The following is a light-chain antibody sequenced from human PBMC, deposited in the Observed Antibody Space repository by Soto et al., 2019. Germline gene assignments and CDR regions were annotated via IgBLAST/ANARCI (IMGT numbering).Light chain of an antibody. Sequence: EIVLTQSPATLSLSPEERATLSCRASQSVSSYLAWYQQKPGQAPRLLIYDASNRATGIPARFSGSGSGTDFTLTISSLEPEDFAVYYCQQRSNWLITVGQGTRLEIK. CDR3: QQRSNWLIT. V-gene: IGKV3-11*01. CDR2: DAS. CDR1: QSVSSY. J-gene: IGKJ5*01.